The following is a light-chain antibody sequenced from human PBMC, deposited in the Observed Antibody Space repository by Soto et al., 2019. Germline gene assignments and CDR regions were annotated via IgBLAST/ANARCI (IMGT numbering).Light chain of an antibody. CDR1: QGISSY. Sequence: DIHMTQSPSSLSASVGDRVTITCRASQGISSYLAWYQQKPGKAPKLLIYAASTLQSGVPLRFSGSGSGTSFTLTISSLQPEDFATYYCQQLLSYPITFGQGTRLEIK. CDR3: QQLLSYPIT. J-gene: IGKJ5*01. CDR2: AAS. V-gene: IGKV1-9*01.